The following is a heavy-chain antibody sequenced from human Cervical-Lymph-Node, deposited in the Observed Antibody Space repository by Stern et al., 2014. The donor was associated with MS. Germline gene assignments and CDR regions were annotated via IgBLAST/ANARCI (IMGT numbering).Heavy chain of an antibody. CDR3: ARPRRPYFFRGNHHYYGMDV. CDR2: ISYDGSNE. D-gene: IGHD2/OR15-2a*01. Sequence: QVQLVQSGGGVVQPGRSLRLSCVGSGFTFSNYGMHWVRQAPGKGLEWVTVISYDGSNEYYADSVKGRFTISRDNSKNTVYLQMNSLRPEDTAVYYCARPRRPYFFRGNHHYYGMDVWGQGTRVSVSS. J-gene: IGHJ6*02. V-gene: IGHV3-30*03. CDR1: GFTFSNYG.